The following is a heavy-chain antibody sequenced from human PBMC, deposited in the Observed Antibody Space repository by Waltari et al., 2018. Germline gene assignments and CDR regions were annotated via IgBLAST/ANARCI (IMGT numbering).Heavy chain of an antibody. CDR2: INPNSGGT. CDR1: GDTCTGYS. D-gene: IGHD3-9*01. Sequence: HVQLVQSEAEVTKPGASVTASCNTSGDTCTGYSMHWGRQAPGQGLEWMGRINPNSGGTNYAQKFQGRVTMTRDTSISTAYMELSRLRSDDTAVYYCARDWDWDYFDYWGQGTLVTVSS. CDR3: ARDWDWDYFDY. J-gene: IGHJ4*02. V-gene: IGHV1-2*06.